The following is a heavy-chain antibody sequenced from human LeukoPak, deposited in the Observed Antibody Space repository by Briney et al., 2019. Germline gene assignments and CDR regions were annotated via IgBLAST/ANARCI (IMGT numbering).Heavy chain of an antibody. CDR2: IRSKTHGGTT. J-gene: IGHJ3*02. D-gene: IGHD2/OR15-2a*01. Sequence: GGPLTLFCAASGFTFSKACMSWVRQAPGKGLEWVGRIRSKTHGGTTAYGAGLTGRFTISRDGSQSTLYLQMDSFKTEDTAMYYCAKYNSPDAFDIWGEG. CDR1: GFTFSKAC. CDR3: AKYNSPDAFDI. V-gene: IGHV3-15*01.